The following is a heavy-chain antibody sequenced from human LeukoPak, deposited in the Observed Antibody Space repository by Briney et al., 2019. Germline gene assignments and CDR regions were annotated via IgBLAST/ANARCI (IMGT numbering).Heavy chain of an antibody. D-gene: IGHD3-10*01. CDR2: INPHSGAT. J-gene: IGHJ6*03. CDR3: ARDRAEHLLLSLGTPDYYMDV. Sequence: ASVKVSCKASGYTFTGYYTHWVRQAPGQGLEWMGWINPHSGATHYAEKFQGRVTMTRDTSMSTAYLELSWLRSDDTAMFYCARDRAEHLLLSLGTPDYYMDVWGKGTTVTVSS. V-gene: IGHV1-2*02. CDR1: GYTFTGYY.